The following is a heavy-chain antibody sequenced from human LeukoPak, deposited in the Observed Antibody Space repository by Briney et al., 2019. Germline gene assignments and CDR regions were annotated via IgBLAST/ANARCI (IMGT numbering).Heavy chain of an antibody. CDR1: GGSISSGGYC. CDR2: IYYSGST. J-gene: IGHJ4*02. V-gene: IGHV4-31*03. D-gene: IGHD5-24*01. CDR3: ARGDRRGWSRWLQSYQFDY. Sequence: SQTLSLTCTVSGGSISSGGYCWSWIRQHPGKGLEWIGYIYYSGSTYYNPSLKSRVTISVDTSKNQFSLKLSSVTAADTAVYYCARGDRRGWSRWLQSYQFDYWGQGGLVAVSS.